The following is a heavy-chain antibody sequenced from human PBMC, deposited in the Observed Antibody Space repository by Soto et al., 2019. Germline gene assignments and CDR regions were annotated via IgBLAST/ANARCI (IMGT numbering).Heavy chain of an antibody. D-gene: IGHD3-22*01. J-gene: IGHJ4*02. Sequence: GESLKISCKGSVYSFTSYWIGWVRQMPGKGLEWMGIIYPGDSDTRYSPSFQGQVTISADKSISTAYLQWSSLKASDTAMYYCARNSIYDSSLIDYWGQGTLVTVSS. CDR2: IYPGDSDT. V-gene: IGHV5-51*01. CDR1: VYSFTSYW. CDR3: ARNSIYDSSLIDY.